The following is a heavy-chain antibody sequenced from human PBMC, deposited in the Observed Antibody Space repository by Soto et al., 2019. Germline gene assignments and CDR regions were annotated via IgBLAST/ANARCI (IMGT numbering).Heavy chain of an antibody. CDR1: GFTFSSYA. Sequence: EVQLLESGGGLVQPGGSLRLSCAASGFTFSSYAMSWVRQAPGKGLEWVSAISGSGGSTYYADSVKGRFTISRDNSKNPLYLQMNSLRAEDTAVYYCATLILGYCSGGSWGGCHEYYFDYWGQGTLVTVSS. V-gene: IGHV3-23*01. J-gene: IGHJ4*02. D-gene: IGHD2-15*01. CDR2: ISGSGGST. CDR3: ATLILGYCSGGSWGGCHEYYFDY.